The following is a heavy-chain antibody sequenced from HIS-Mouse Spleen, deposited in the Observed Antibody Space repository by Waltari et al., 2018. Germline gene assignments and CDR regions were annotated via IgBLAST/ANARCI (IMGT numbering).Heavy chain of an antibody. CDR1: GFTFSSYG. CDR3: AKASSGWLDY. J-gene: IGHJ4*02. D-gene: IGHD6-19*01. CDR2: ISHDGSNK. V-gene: IGHV3-30*18. Sequence: QVQLVESGGGVVQPGRSLRLSCAASGFTFSSYGMHWVRQAPGKGLEWVAVISHDGSNKYYADSVKGRFTISRDNSKNTLYLQMNSLRAEDTAVYYCAKASSGWLDYWGQGTLVTVSS.